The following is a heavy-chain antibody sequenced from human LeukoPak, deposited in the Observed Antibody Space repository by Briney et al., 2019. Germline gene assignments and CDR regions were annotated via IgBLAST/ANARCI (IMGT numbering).Heavy chain of an antibody. D-gene: IGHD3-10*01. CDR3: ARHTRGDDAFDI. CDR2: IYYSGST. CDR1: GGSISSYY. V-gene: IGHV4-59*01. Sequence: SETLSLTCTVSGGSISSYYWSWIRQPPGKGLEWIGYIYYSGSTNYNPSLKSRVTISVDTSKNQFSLKLSSVTAADPAVYYCARHTRGDDAFDIWGQGTMVTVSS. J-gene: IGHJ3*02.